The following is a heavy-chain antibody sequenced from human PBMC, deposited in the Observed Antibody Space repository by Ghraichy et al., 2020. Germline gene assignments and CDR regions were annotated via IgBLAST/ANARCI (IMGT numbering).Heavy chain of an antibody. Sequence: GGSLRLSCAASGFTFSSYAMHWVRQAPGKGLEWVAVISYDGSNKYYADSVKGRFTISRDNSKNTLYLQMNSLRAEDTAVYYCASPNPDLYCSGGSCYPKVWGQGTLVTVSS. CDR2: ISYDGSNK. V-gene: IGHV3-30*04. CDR1: GFTFSSYA. J-gene: IGHJ4*02. CDR3: ASPNPDLYCSGGSCYPKV. D-gene: IGHD2-15*01.